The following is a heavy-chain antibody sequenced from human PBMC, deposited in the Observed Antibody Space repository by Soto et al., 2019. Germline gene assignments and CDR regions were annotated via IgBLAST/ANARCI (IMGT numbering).Heavy chain of an antibody. CDR1: GFTFRGYW. CDR2: INSDGTTT. D-gene: IGHD2-15*01. V-gene: IGHV3-74*01. CDR3: SHCRGESCHGGYFGMDV. J-gene: IGHJ6*02. Sequence: GGSLRLSCGGSGFTFRGYWMHWVRQSPGKGLVWVSRINSDGTTTAYADSVKGRFTISRDNSKNTLFLQMTSLRADDTAVYYCSHCRGESCHGGYFGMDVWGQGTTVTVSS.